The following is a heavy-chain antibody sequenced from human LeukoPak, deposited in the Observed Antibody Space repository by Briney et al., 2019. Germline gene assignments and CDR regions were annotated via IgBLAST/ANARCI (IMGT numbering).Heavy chain of an antibody. D-gene: IGHD1-26*01. V-gene: IGHV4-59*08. CDR1: GGSINSYY. CDR2: IYNSGST. J-gene: IGHJ3*02. Sequence: ASETLSLTCTVPGGSINSYYWTWIRQPPGKGLEWIGYIYNSGSTNYNPSLKSRVTISTDTSKKQFSLRVSSVTAADTAVYYCARRLRIEGGTRRGDALDMWGQGTMVTVSS. CDR3: ARRLRIEGGTRRGDALDM.